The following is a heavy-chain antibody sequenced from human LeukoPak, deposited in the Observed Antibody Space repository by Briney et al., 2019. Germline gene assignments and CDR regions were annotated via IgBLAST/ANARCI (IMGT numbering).Heavy chain of an antibody. D-gene: IGHD6-19*01. CDR2: ISNSGGST. J-gene: IGHJ4*02. V-gene: IGHV3-23*01. Sequence: GGSLRLSCAASGFTFITYAMTWVRQAPGKGLEWVSSISNSGGSTYYADSVRGRFTISRDNSKNTLYLQMNSLRAEDTAVYYCAKTSGWPYYFDYWGQGTLVTVSS. CDR1: GFTFITYA. CDR3: AKTSGWPYYFDY.